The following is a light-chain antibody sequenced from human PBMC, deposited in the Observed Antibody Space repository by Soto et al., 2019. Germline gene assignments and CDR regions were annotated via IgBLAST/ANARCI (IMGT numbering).Light chain of an antibody. CDR1: SSNIGNNY. V-gene: IGLV1-51*01. J-gene: IGLJ2*01. CDR3: ATWDRSLTGEV. CDR2: DSN. Sequence: QSVLTQPPSVSAAPGQKVTISCSGSSSNIGNNYVSWFQQLPGTAPKLLIYDSNKRPSGIPDRFSGSKSGTSATLDITGLQIGDEADYYCATWDRSLTGEVFGGGTKLTVL.